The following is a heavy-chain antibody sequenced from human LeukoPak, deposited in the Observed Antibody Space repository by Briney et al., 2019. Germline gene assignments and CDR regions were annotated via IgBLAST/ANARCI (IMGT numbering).Heavy chain of an antibody. J-gene: IGHJ4*02. CDR2: ISSSGSTI. CDR1: GFTFSDYY. Sequence: GGSLRLSCAASGFTFSDYYMSWIRQAPGKGLEWVSYISSSGSTIYYADSVKGRFTISRDNAKNSLYLQMNSLRAEDTAVYYCARRNRQQWLLLDYWGQGTLVTVPS. D-gene: IGHD6-19*01. V-gene: IGHV3-11*01. CDR3: ARRNRQQWLLLDY.